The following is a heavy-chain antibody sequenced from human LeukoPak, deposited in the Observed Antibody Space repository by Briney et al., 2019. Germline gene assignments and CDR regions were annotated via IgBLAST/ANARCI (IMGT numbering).Heavy chain of an antibody. D-gene: IGHD5-24*01. CDR2: INSDGSST. CDR3: ARDLERWLQSNWFDP. CDR1: GYTFSSYW. J-gene: IGHJ5*02. V-gene: IGHV3-74*01. Sequence: GGSLRLSCAASGYTFSSYWMHWVRQAPGKGLVWVSRINSDGSSTSYADSVKGRFTISRDNAKNTLYLQMNRLRAEDTAVYYCARDLERWLQSNWFDPWGQGTLVTVSS.